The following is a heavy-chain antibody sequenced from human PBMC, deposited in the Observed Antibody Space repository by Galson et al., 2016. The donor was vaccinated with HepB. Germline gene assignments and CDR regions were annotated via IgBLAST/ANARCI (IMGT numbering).Heavy chain of an antibody. V-gene: IGHV5-51*03. CDR1: RHSFTSYW. J-gene: IGHJ3*01. Sequence: QSGAEVKKPGESLKISCEGSRHSFTSYWIGWVRQRPGKGLEWMGIIYPGDSDTRYNPSFQDQVTMSADTSTNTAYLQWTSLKASDTAMYYCARPVFSSSWFDGFDVWGQGTMVIVSS. CDR3: ARPVFSSSWFDGFDV. CDR2: IYPGDSDT. D-gene: IGHD6-13*01.